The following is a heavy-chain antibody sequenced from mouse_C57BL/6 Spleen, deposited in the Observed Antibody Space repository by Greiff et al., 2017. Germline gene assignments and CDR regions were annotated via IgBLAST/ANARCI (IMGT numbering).Heavy chain of an antibody. CDR1: GFTFSSYG. CDR2: ISSGGSYT. J-gene: IGHJ2*02. CDR3: ARSPQDYFDY. Sequence: EVQLVESGGDLVKPGGSLKLSCAASGFTFSSYGMSWVRQTPDKRLEWVATISSGGSYTYYPDSVKGRFTISRDNAKKPLYLQMSSLKSEDTAIYYFARSPQDYFDYWGQGTSLTVSS. V-gene: IGHV5-6*01.